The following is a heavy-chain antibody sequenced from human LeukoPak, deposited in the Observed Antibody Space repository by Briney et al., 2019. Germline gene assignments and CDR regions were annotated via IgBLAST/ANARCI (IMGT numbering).Heavy chain of an antibody. CDR3: ARDHGVCSSTSCHDAFDI. CDR2: ISYDGSNK. CDR1: GFTFSSYG. J-gene: IGHJ3*02. D-gene: IGHD2-2*01. V-gene: IGHV3-30*03. Sequence: GGPLRLSCAAFGFTFSSYGMHWVRQAPGKGLEWVAVISYDGSNKYYADSVKGRFTISRDNSKNTLYLQMNSLRAEDTAVYYCARDHGVCSSTSCHDAFDIWGQGTMVTVSS.